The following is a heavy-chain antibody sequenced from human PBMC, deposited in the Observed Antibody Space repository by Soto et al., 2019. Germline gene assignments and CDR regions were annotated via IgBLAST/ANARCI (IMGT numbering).Heavy chain of an antibody. CDR3: ARAGYCTNGVCYTEDGDYDY. J-gene: IGHJ4*02. D-gene: IGHD2-8*01. CDR2: IIPIFGTA. CDR1: GGTFSSYA. V-gene: IGHV1-69*01. Sequence: QVQLVQSGAEVKKPGSSVKVSCKASGGTFSSYAISWVRQAPGQGLEWMGGIIPIFGTANYAQKFQGRVKITAEESTSTAYMELSSLRSDDTAVYYCARAGYCTNGVCYTEDGDYDYWGQGTLVTVST.